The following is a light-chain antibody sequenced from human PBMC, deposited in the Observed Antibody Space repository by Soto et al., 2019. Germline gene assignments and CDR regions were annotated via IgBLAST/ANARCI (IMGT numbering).Light chain of an antibody. CDR1: QSVSSN. CDR2: GAS. Sequence: EIVMTQSPATLSVSPGERATLSCRASQSVSSNLAWYQQKPGQAPRLLIYGASTRATGIPARFSGSGSGTELPLTISSLQSEDFAVYYCQQYNNWHTFGQGTKLEIK. CDR3: QQYNNWHT. J-gene: IGKJ2*01. V-gene: IGKV3-15*01.